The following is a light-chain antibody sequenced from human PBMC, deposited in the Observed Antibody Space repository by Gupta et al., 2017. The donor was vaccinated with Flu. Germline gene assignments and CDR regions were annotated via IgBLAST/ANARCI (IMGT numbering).Light chain of an antibody. Sequence: EILMTQSPATLSVSPGERATLSCRASQSVSSNLVWYQQKPGQAPRLLIYRASYSASGIPARFSGSGCATGFTLTSSRRQYEDFAVYYGQQDQTTISFGGGTTVEI. CDR1: QSVSSN. CDR3: QQDQTTIS. J-gene: IGKJ4*01. V-gene: IGKV3-15*01. CDR2: RAS.